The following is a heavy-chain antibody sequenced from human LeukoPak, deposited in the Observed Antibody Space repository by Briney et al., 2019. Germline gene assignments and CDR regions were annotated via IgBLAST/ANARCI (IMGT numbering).Heavy chain of an antibody. CDR1: GGSISSGDYY. CDR2: IYYSGST. CDR3: ARDASRIYADWYFDL. Sequence: SETLSLTCTVSGGSISSGDYYWSWIRQPPGKGLEWIGYIYYSGSTYYNPSLKSRVTISVDTSKNQFSLKLSSVTTADTAVYYCARDASRIYADWYFDLWGRGTLVTVSS. D-gene: IGHD5-12*01. J-gene: IGHJ2*01. V-gene: IGHV4-30-4*02.